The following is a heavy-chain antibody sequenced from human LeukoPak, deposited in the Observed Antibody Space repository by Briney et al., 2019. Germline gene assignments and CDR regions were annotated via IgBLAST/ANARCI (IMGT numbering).Heavy chain of an antibody. CDR2: ISSSGSTI. CDR1: GFTLSSYQ. CDR3: ARDLGITMVRGVIVYYYGMDV. D-gene: IGHD3-10*01. Sequence: GGSLRLSCAASGFTLSSYQMNWVRQAPGKGLEWVSYISSSGSTIYYADSVKGRFTISRDNAKNSLYMQMTSLRAEDTAVYYCARDLGITMVRGVIVYYYGMDVWGQGTTVTVSS. J-gene: IGHJ6*02. V-gene: IGHV3-48*03.